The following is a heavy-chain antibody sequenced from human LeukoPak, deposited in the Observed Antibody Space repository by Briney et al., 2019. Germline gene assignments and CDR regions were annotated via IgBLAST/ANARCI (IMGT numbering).Heavy chain of an antibody. J-gene: IGHJ4*02. CDR3: ASGCGGDCYTLDY. D-gene: IGHD2-21*02. V-gene: IGHV3-30*03. Sequence: PGGSLRLSCAASGFTFSSYGMPWVRQAPGKGLEWVAVISYDGSNKYYADSVKGRFTISRDNSKNTLYLQMNSLRAEDTAVYYCASGCGGDCYTLDYWGQGTLVTVSS. CDR2: ISYDGSNK. CDR1: GFTFSSYG.